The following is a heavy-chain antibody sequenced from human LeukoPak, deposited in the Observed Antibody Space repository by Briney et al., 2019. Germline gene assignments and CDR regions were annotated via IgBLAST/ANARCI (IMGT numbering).Heavy chain of an antibody. V-gene: IGHV4-61*02. Sequence: SETLSLTCTASGGSISSGSYYWSWIRQPAVKGLEWIGRIYTSGSTNYHPSLKSRVTISVDASKNLFSLKLSSLNAADTAAYYCAREDYYDSSGYYWYFDLWGRGTLVTVSS. CDR2: IYTSGST. J-gene: IGHJ2*01. D-gene: IGHD3-22*01. CDR1: GGSISSGSYY. CDR3: AREDYYDSSGYYWYFDL.